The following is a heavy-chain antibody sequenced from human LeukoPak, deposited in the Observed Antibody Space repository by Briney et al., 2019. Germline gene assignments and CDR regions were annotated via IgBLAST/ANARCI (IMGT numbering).Heavy chain of an antibody. Sequence: PGGSLRLSCAASGFSFGDYWMSWVRQAPGKGLEWVAHIRRDGTDKRYVDSVKGRFSISRDNAKGSLFLQMNSLRAEDTAVYFCARNLATVDSSWFDPWGQGTLVTVSS. V-gene: IGHV3-7*01. J-gene: IGHJ5*02. CDR3: ARNLATVDSSWFDP. CDR1: GFSFGDYW. D-gene: IGHD6-13*01. CDR2: IRRDGTDK.